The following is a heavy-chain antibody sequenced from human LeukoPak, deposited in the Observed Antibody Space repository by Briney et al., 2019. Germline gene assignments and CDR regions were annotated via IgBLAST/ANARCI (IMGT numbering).Heavy chain of an antibody. Sequence: SETLSLTCTVSGGSISSYYWSWIRQPPGKGLEWIGYIYYSGSTNYNPSLKSRVTISVDTSKNQFSLKLSSVTAADTAVYYCARNTPYYDILTGYPLTRYYFDYWGQGTLVTVSS. D-gene: IGHD3-9*01. CDR1: GGSISSYY. J-gene: IGHJ4*02. CDR3: ARNTPYYDILTGYPLTRYYFDY. CDR2: IYYSGST. V-gene: IGHV4-59*01.